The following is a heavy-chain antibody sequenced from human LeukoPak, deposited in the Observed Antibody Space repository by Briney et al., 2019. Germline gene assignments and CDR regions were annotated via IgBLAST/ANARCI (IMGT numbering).Heavy chain of an antibody. CDR1: GFTLSSSA. Sequence: GGSLRLSCAASGFTLSSSAMNWVRQAPGKGLEWVSSISSGGSYIYYADSVKGRFTISRDNAKNSLYLQMDSLRAEDTAVYYCAKLEGGSGWYYFDYWGQGTLVTVSS. V-gene: IGHV3-21*01. J-gene: IGHJ4*02. CDR3: AKLEGGSGWYYFDY. D-gene: IGHD6-19*01. CDR2: ISSGGSYI.